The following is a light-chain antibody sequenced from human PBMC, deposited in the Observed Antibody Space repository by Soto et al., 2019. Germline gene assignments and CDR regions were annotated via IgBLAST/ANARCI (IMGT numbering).Light chain of an antibody. V-gene: IGKV3-15*01. CDR1: QSVNSN. Sequence: EAVMTQSPATLSVSPGERATLSCWASQSVNSNLAWYQQKLGQAPRLLIYGASTRATGLPDRFSGSGSGTDFTLTISRLEAEDFAVYYCPKYGSLFWTFGQGTKVDIK. CDR3: PKYGSLFWT. CDR2: GAS. J-gene: IGKJ1*01.